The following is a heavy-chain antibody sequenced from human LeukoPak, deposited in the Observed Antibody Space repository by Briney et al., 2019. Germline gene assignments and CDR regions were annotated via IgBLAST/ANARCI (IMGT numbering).Heavy chain of an antibody. CDR1: GFTFSSYA. V-gene: IGHV3-23*01. D-gene: IGHD2-2*02. CDR3: AKDIVVVPAAIREADY. Sequence: GGSLRLSCAASGFTFSSYAMSWVRQAPGKGLEWVSAISGSGGSTYCADSVKGRFTISRDNSKNTLYLQMNSLRAEDTAVYYCAKDIVVVPAAIREADYWGQGTLVTVSS. J-gene: IGHJ4*02. CDR2: ISGSGGST.